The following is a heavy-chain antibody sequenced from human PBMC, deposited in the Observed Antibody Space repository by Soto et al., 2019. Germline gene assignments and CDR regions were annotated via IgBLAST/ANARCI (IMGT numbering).Heavy chain of an antibody. V-gene: IGHV3-7*03. CDR1: GFTLSSFW. CDR2: IKQDGSET. Sequence: GGSLRLSCVASGFTLSSFWMTWVRQAPGKGLEWVASIKQDGSETYYVDSVKGRFTISRDNPKNTLYLQMNSLRVGDTGVYYCARPPPGMDVWGQGTTVTVSS. CDR3: ARPPPGMDV. J-gene: IGHJ6*02.